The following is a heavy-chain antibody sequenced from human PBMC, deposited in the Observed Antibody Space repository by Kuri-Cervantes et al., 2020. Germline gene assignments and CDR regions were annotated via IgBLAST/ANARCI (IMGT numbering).Heavy chain of an antibody. CDR3: ARGSQWSTATASDY. Sequence: GSLKISCAASGFTFSSYSMNWVRQAPGKGLEWVSSISSSSSYIYYADSVKCRFTISRDNAKNSLYLQMNSLRAEDTAVYYCARGSQWSTATASDYWGQGTLVTVSS. CDR2: ISSSSSYI. CDR1: GFTFSSYS. D-gene: IGHD2-15*01. V-gene: IGHV3-21*01. J-gene: IGHJ4*02.